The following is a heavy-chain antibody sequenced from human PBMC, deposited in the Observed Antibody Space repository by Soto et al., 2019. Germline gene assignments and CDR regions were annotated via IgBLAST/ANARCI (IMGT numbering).Heavy chain of an antibody. CDR1: GYTFTSYG. Sequence: GASVKVSCKASGYTFTSYGISWGRQAPGQGLEWMGWISAYNGNTNYAQKLQGRVTMTTDTSTSTAYMELRSLRSDDTAVYYCARYCSGGSCPKADYYYGMEVWGQGTTVTLSS. V-gene: IGHV1-18*01. D-gene: IGHD2-15*01. CDR2: ISAYNGNT. CDR3: ARYCSGGSCPKADYYYGMEV. J-gene: IGHJ6*02.